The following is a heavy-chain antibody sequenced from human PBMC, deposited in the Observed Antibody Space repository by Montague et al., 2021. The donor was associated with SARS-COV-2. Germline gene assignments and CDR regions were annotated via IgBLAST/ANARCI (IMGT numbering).Heavy chain of an antibody. CDR2: IYDSGST. D-gene: IGHD5-12*01. Sequence: SETLSLTCTVSGGSISSNNYYWDWIRQPPGKGPEWIGSIYDSGSTYYNPSLKSRDTISVDTSKNHFSLKLNSVTAADTAVYYCARRGRKLLPVATTIGGFDIWGQGTMVTVSS. J-gene: IGHJ3*02. CDR3: ARRGRKLLPVATTIGGFDI. CDR1: GGSISSNNYY. V-gene: IGHV4-39*02.